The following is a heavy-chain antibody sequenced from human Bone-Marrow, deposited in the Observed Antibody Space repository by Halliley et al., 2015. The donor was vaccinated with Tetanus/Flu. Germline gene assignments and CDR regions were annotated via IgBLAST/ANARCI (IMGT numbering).Heavy chain of an antibody. Sequence: EWFGSIYYNGNTYYHPPLKSRITISSDPSTNNFSLRLRSVTSADTSVYWCARGVMTGTTPFDSLGPGILVTVSS. D-gene: IGHD1-20*01. J-gene: IGHJ4*02. CDR2: IYYNGNT. V-gene: IGHV4-30-4*01. CDR3: ARGVMTGTTPFDS.